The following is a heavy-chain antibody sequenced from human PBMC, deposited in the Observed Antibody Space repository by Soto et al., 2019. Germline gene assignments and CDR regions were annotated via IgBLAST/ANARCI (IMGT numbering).Heavy chain of an antibody. CDR1: GGSISSGDYY. J-gene: IGHJ5*02. CDR2: IYHSGST. CDR3: GRGINYYDSSGDSWFDP. Sequence: PSETLSLTCTVSGGSISSGDYYWSWIRQPPGKGLEWIGYIYHSGSTYYNPSLKSRVTISVDRSKNQFSLKLSSVTAADTAVYYCGRGINYYDSSGDSWFDPWGQGTLVTGS. V-gene: IGHV4-30-2*01. D-gene: IGHD3-22*01.